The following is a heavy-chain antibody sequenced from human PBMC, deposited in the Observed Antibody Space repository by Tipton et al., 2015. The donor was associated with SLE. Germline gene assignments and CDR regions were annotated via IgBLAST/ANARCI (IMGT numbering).Heavy chain of an antibody. CDR1: GGSISGGGYS. V-gene: IGHV4-30-2*06. J-gene: IGHJ5*02. CDR3: ARGGHSNSPNWFDP. D-gene: IGHD4-11*01. CDR2: LYQSGSI. Sequence: LSLTCTVSGGSISGGGYSWSWIRQSPGKGLEWIGSLYQSGSIHYNPSLENRVTISVDRSKNQFSLSLSSVTAADTAVYYCARGGHSNSPNWFDPWGQGTLITVSS.